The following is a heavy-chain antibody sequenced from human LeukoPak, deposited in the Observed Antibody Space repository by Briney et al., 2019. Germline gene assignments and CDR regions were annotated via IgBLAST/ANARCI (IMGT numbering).Heavy chain of an antibody. J-gene: IGHJ5*02. Sequence: GGSLRLSCGASGFTFSSHGMHWVRQAPGKGLEWVAVIWYDGSRTLYADSVKGRFTITRDDSKNTLYLQVNSLRAEDTAVYYCAREASGYYSDLWGQGTLVTVSS. CDR1: GFTFSSHG. V-gene: IGHV3-33*01. CDR2: IWYDGSRT. CDR3: AREASGYYSDL. D-gene: IGHD3-3*01.